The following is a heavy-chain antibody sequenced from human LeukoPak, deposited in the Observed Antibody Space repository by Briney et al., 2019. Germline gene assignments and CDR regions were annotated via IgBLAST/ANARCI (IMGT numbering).Heavy chain of an antibody. CDR3: ARGGDSSGYYYYYGMDV. V-gene: IGHV3-33*01. CDR1: GFTFSSYG. D-gene: IGHD3-22*01. J-gene: IGHJ6*02. CDR2: IWYDGSNK. Sequence: GGSLRLSCAASGFTFSSYGMHWVRRAPGKGLEWVAVIWYDGSNKYYADSVKGRFTISRDNSKNTLYLQMNSLRAEDTAVYYCARGGDSSGYYYYYGMDVWGQGTTVTVSS.